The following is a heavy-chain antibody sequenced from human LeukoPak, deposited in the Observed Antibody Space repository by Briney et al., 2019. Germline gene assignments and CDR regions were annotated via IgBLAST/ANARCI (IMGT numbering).Heavy chain of an antibody. CDR3: ARGKSSITIFGVVINPPYNWFDP. V-gene: IGHV1-2*02. CDR2: INPNSGGT. D-gene: IGHD3-3*01. CDR1: GYTFTGYY. J-gene: IGHJ5*02. Sequence: ASVNVSCKASGYTFTGYYMHWVRQAPGQGLEWMGWINPNSGGTNYAQKFQGRVTMTRDTSISTAYMELSRLRSEDTAVYYCARGKSSITIFGVVINPPYNWFDPWGQGTLVTVSS.